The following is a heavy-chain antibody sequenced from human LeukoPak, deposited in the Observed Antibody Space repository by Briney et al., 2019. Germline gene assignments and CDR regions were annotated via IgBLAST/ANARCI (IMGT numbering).Heavy chain of an antibody. V-gene: IGHV3-74*01. J-gene: IGHJ5*02. CDR1: GFTFSTYW. CDR3: AREYGFGSGSYYP. D-gene: IGHD3-10*01. CDR2: IKSDGSST. Sequence: QPGGSLRLSCAASGFTFSTYWMHWVRQAPGKGLVWVSRIKSDGSSTSYADSAKGRFIISRDNAKNTLYLQMNSLRAEDTAVYYCAREYGFGSGSYYPWGQGTLVIVSS.